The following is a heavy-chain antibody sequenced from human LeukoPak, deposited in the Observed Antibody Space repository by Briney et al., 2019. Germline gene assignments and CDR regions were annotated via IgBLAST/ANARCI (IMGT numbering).Heavy chain of an antibody. CDR3: AKATRWDLLRYFDWLAPPADY. J-gene: IGHJ4*02. V-gene: IGHV3-23*01. CDR1: GFTFSSYG. Sequence: GGSLRLSCAASGFTFSSYGMHWVRQAPGKGLEWVSAISGSGGSTYYADSVKGRFTISRDNSKNTLYLQMNSLRAEDTAVYYCAKATRWDLLRYFDWLAPPADYWGQGTLVTVSS. CDR2: ISGSGGST. D-gene: IGHD3-9*01.